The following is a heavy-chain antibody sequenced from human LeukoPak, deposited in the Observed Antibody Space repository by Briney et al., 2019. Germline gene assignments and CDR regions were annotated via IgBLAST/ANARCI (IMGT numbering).Heavy chain of an antibody. CDR1: GGSISSYY. J-gene: IGHJ3*02. CDR2: IYYSGST. CDR3: ARFHVVVAFDI. D-gene: IGHD2-15*01. Sequence: PSETLSLTCTVSGGSISSYYWSWIRQPPGKGLEWIGYIYYSGSTNYNPSLKSRVTISVDTSKNQFSLKLSSVTAADTAVYYCARFHVVVAFDIWGQGTMVTVSS. V-gene: IGHV4-59*01.